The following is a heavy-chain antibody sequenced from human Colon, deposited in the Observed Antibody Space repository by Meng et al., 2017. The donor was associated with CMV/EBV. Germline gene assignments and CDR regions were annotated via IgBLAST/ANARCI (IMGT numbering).Heavy chain of an antibody. CDR1: FTHYD. CDR2: IHPNSGDT. V-gene: IGHV1-8*01. CDR3: VRANGYSYGFAPTSLDL. D-gene: IGHD5-18*01. J-gene: IGHJ5*02. Sequence: FTHYDVNWVRKAAGQGLEWMGWIHPNSGDTGYAQKFQGRVIMTRNISTSTAYMELSGLRFDDTAVYYCVRANGYSYGFAPTSLDLWGQGTLVTVSS.